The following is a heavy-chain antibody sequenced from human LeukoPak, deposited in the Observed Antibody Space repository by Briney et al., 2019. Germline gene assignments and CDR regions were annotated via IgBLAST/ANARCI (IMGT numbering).Heavy chain of an antibody. D-gene: IGHD3-10*01. Sequence: GGSLRLSCAASGFTFSSYAMSWVRQAPGKGLEWVSAISGSGGSTYYADSVKGRFTISRDNAKNSLYLQMNSLRAEDTAVYYCARKGGSHSGLYYFDYWGQGTLVTVSS. J-gene: IGHJ4*02. CDR1: GFTFSSYA. CDR2: ISGSGGST. V-gene: IGHV3-23*01. CDR3: ARKGGSHSGLYYFDY.